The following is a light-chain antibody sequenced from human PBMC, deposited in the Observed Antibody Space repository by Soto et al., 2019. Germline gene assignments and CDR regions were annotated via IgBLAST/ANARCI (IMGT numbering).Light chain of an antibody. Sequence: DIQMTQSPSTLSASVVDRVTITCRASQSISRWLAWHQQKPGKAPKLLIYAASSLQSGVPSRFSGSGSGTEFTLTISTLQSEDFAIYYCQHYNNWPPWTFGQGTKVDIK. CDR2: AAS. CDR1: QSISRW. J-gene: IGKJ1*01. V-gene: IGKV1-5*01. CDR3: QHYNNWPPWT.